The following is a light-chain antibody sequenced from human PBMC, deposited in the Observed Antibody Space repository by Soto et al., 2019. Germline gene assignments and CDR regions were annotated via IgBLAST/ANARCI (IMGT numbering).Light chain of an antibody. CDR1: QSVRSSY. J-gene: IGKJ1*01. CDR3: QQYGSSPTWT. V-gene: IGKV3-20*01. CDR2: GAS. Sequence: EIVVTQSPGTLSLSPGERATLSCRASQSVRSSYLAWYQQKPGQAPRLLIYGASSRATGIPDRFSGSGSGTDFTLTISRLEPEDFAVYYCQQYGSSPTWTFGQGTKVEIK.